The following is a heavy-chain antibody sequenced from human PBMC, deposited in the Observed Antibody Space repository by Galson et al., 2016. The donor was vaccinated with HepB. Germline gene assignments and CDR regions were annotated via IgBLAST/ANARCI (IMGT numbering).Heavy chain of an antibody. J-gene: IGHJ6*02. CDR3: ARQSITTFGVAQPPDV. CDR1: GYTFTSYG. Sequence: SVKVSCKASGYTFTSYGISWVRQAPGQGLEWMGWISAYNGNTNYAQKLQGRVTMTTDTSTSTAYMELRSLRSDDTAVYYCARQSITTFGVAQPPDVWGQGTTVTVSS. D-gene: IGHD3-3*01. V-gene: IGHV1-18*01. CDR2: ISAYNGNT.